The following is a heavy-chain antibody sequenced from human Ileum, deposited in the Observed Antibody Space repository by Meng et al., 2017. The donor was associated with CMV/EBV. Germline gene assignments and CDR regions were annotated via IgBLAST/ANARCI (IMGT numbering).Heavy chain of an antibody. Sequence: GESLKISCAASGFTFSGSAMHWVRQASGKGLEWVGRIRRKAYSYKTAYGASVKGRFTIPRDDSKNTAYPQMNSLKTEDTTVYYCDRPGYNYDSYFDLWGQGTLVTVSS. CDR3: DRPGYNYDSYFDL. D-gene: IGHD1-1*01. CDR2: IRRKAYSYKT. CDR1: GFTFSGSA. J-gene: IGHJ4*02. V-gene: IGHV3-73*01.